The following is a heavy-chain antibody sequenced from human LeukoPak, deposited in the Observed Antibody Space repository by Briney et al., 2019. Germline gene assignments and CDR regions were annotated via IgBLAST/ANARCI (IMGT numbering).Heavy chain of an antibody. J-gene: IGHJ6*03. CDR2: IYYSGST. Sequence: SETLSLTCTVSGGSISSYYWSWIRQPPGKGLEWIGYIYYSGSTNYNPSLKSRVTISVDTSKNQFSLKLSSVTAADTAVYYCARGGDSSGYLTGFYYYYYYMDVWGKGTTVTISS. CDR3: ARGGDSSGYLTGFYYYYYYMDV. V-gene: IGHV4-59*01. CDR1: GGSISSYY. D-gene: IGHD3-22*01.